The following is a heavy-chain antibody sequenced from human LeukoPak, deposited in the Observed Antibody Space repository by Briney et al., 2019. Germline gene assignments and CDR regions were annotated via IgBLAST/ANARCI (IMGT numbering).Heavy chain of an antibody. CDR1: GGSISSYY. Sequence: SETLSLTCTVSGGSISSYYWSWIRQPPGKGLEWIGYIYYSGSTNYNPSLKSRVTISVDTSKNQFSLKLSSATAADTAVYYCAREHSSSSRDYYYYYYMDVWGKGTTVTVSS. J-gene: IGHJ6*03. CDR2: IYYSGST. CDR3: AREHSSSSRDYYYYYYMDV. D-gene: IGHD6-6*01. V-gene: IGHV4-59*01.